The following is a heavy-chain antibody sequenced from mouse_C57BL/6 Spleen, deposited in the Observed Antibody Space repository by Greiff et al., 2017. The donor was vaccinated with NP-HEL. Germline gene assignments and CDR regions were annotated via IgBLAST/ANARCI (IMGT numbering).Heavy chain of an antibody. V-gene: IGHV1-69*01. CDR2: IDPSDSYT. Sequence: QVQLQQPGAELVMPGASVKLSCKASGYTFTSYWMHWVKQRPGQGLEWIGEIDPSDSYTNYNQKFKGKSTLTVDKSSSTAYMQLSSLTSEDSAVYYCARGWLRRYYFDDWGQGTTLTVSS. J-gene: IGHJ2*01. D-gene: IGHD2-2*01. CDR1: GYTFTSYW. CDR3: ARGWLRRYYFDD.